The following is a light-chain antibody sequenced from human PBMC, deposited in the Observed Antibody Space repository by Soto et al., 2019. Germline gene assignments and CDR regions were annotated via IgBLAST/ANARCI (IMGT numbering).Light chain of an antibody. V-gene: IGKV3-20*01. CDR3: HHYGDSRT. CDR1: QSVSSD. Sequence: EVVVTQSPGTLSLSPGERATLSCRASQSVSSDLAWYQQKPGQAPRLLIYGASNRAPGIPDRFSGTGSGIDFTLTISRLEPEDFAMYYCHHYGDSRTFGQGTKVEIK. CDR2: GAS. J-gene: IGKJ1*01.